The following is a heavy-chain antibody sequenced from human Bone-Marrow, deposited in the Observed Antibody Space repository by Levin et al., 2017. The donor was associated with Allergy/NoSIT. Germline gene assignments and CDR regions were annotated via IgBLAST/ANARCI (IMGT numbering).Heavy chain of an antibody. CDR3: AKPPFYYDILTGYMDY. J-gene: IGHJ4*02. D-gene: IGHD3-9*01. Sequence: PGGSLRLSCAASGFTFSNYGMHCVRQAPGKGLEWVAVTSYDGIKKYYADSVKGRFTISRDNSKETLYLQMNSLRVEDTAIYFCAKPPFYYDILTGYMDYWGQGALVTVS. CDR2: TSYDGIKK. CDR1: GFTFSNYG. V-gene: IGHV3-30*18.